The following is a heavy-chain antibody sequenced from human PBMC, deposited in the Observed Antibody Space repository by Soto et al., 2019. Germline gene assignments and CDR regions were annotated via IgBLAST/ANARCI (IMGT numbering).Heavy chain of an antibody. J-gene: IGHJ6*02. V-gene: IGHV2-70*01. CDR1: GFSLSTSGMC. Sequence: SGPTLVNTTQTLTLTCTFSGFSLSTSGMCVSWIRQPPGKALEWLALIDWDDDKYYSTSLKTRLTISKDTSKNQVVLTMTNMDPVDTATYYCARSSGWYDDYYYGMDVWGQGTTVTVSS. D-gene: IGHD6-19*01. CDR2: IDWDDDK. CDR3: ARSSGWYDDYYYGMDV.